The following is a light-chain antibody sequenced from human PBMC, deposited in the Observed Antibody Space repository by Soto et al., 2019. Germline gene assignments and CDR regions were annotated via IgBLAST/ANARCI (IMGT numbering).Light chain of an antibody. CDR3: QQYDNLPLT. CDR1: QRISTW. V-gene: IGKV1-5*01. J-gene: IGKJ4*01. Sequence: DIRMTQSPSTLSASVGDGVTITCRASQRISTWLAWYQQKPGKAPKLLISDASSLETGVPSRFSGSGSGTEFTLTTNSLQPDDVATYYCQQYDNLPLTFGGGTKVEIK. CDR2: DAS.